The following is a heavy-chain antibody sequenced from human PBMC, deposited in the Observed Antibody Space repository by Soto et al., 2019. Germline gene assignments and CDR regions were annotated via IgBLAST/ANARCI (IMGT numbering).Heavy chain of an antibody. Sequence: ASVKVSCKASGYTFTSYGISWVRQAPGQGLEWMGWISAYNGNTNYAQKLQGRVTMTTDTSTSTAYMELRSLRSDDTAVYYCARSTLTSTNDPNPHYYMDVWGKGTTVTVSS. CDR2: ISAYNGNT. J-gene: IGHJ6*03. V-gene: IGHV1-18*01. D-gene: IGHD2-2*01. CDR1: GYTFTSYG. CDR3: ARSTLTSTNDPNPHYYMDV.